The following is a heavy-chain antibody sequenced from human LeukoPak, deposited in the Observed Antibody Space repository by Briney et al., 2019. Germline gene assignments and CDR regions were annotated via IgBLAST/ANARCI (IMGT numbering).Heavy chain of an antibody. CDR3: AREGTVAGPFDAFDI. D-gene: IGHD6-19*01. CDR2: IIPIFGTA. CDR1: GGTFSSYA. J-gene: IGHJ3*02. Sequence: ASVKVSCKASGGTFSSYAISWVRQAPGQGLEWMGGIIPIFGTANYAQKFQGRVTITADKSTSTAYMELSSLRSEDTAVYYCAREGTVAGPFDAFDIWGQGTMVTVSS. V-gene: IGHV1-69*06.